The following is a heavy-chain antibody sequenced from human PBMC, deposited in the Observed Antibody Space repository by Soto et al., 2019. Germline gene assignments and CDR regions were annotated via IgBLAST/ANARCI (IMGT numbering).Heavy chain of an antibody. CDR3: ARDLGSSGWRDNWFDP. D-gene: IGHD6-19*01. V-gene: IGHV1-2*04. CDR2: INPNSGGT. J-gene: IGHJ5*02. Sequence: ASVKVSCKASGYTFTGYYMHWVRQAPGQGLEWMGWINPNSGGTNYAQKFQGWVTMTRDTSTSTAYMELSSLRSEDTAVYYCARDLGSSGWRDNWFDPWGQGTLVTVSS. CDR1: GYTFTGYY.